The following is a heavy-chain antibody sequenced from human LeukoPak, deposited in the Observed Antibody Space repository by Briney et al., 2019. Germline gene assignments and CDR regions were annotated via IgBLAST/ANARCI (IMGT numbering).Heavy chain of an antibody. CDR3: ARGVPAALRQRSNWFDP. J-gene: IGHJ5*02. Sequence: ASVKVSCKASGGTFSSYAISWVRQAPGQGLEWMGWINPNSGGTNYAQKFQGRVTMTRDTSISTVYMELSSLRSDDTAVYYCARGVPAALRQRSNWFDPWGQGTLLTVSS. V-gene: IGHV1-2*02. CDR1: GGTFSSYA. D-gene: IGHD2-2*01. CDR2: INPNSGGT.